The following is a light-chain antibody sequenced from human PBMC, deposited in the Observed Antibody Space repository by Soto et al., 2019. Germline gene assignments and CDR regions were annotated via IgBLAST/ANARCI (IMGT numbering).Light chain of an antibody. J-gene: IGKJ2*01. V-gene: IGKV1D-12*01. Sequence: DIHMTQSPSSVAASVGDRVTISCRASQDIDRWLAWFQHKPGKAPKLLISTASSLQSGVPSRFSGSGSGTDFTLTIASLQFEDFATHYCLQSDTFPYTFGLGTKLEIK. CDR3: LQSDTFPYT. CDR2: TAS. CDR1: QDIDRW.